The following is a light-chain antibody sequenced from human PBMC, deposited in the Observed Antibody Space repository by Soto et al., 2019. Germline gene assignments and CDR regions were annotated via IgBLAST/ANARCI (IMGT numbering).Light chain of an antibody. J-gene: IGLJ1*01. CDR1: SSDVGGYNY. CDR3: SSYKSSTAYV. CDR2: EVS. V-gene: IGLV2-14*01. Sequence: QSVLTQPASVSGSPGQSITISCTGTSSDVGGYNYVSWYQLHPGKAPKLMVYEVSNRPSGVSNRFSGSKSGNTASLTISGLQAEDEADYYGSSYKSSTAYVFGTGTKLTVL.